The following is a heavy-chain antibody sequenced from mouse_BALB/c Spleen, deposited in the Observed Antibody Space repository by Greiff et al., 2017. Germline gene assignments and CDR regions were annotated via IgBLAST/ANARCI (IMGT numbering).Heavy chain of an antibody. Sequence: EVQVVESGPELVKPGASVKMSCKASGYTFTSYVMHWVKQKPGQGLEWIGYINPYNDGTKYNEKFKGKATLTSDKSSSTAYMELSSLTSEDSAVYYCARGYRSLYAMDYWGQGTSVTVSS. V-gene: IGHV1-14*01. CDR1: GYTFTSYV. D-gene: IGHD2-14*01. J-gene: IGHJ4*01. CDR2: INPYNDGT. CDR3: ARGYRSLYAMDY.